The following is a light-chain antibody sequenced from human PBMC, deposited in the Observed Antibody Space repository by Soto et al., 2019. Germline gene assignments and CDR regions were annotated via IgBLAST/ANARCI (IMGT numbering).Light chain of an antibody. Sequence: SALTQPASVSGSPGQSIAISCSGTSSDLGTYDYVSWYQQHPGKAPKLMLFDVNHRPSGVSDRFFGSKSGNTASLTISGLQAEDEADYYCSSYTTSSSVIFGGGTKVTVL. J-gene: IGLJ2*01. CDR3: SSYTTSSSVI. V-gene: IGLV2-14*01. CDR1: SSDLGTYDY. CDR2: DVN.